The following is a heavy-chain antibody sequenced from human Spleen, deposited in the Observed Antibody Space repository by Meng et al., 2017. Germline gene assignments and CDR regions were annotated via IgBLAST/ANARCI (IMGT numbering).Heavy chain of an antibody. CDR2: IYHSGGT. D-gene: IGHD3-22*01. J-gene: IGHJ3*02. CDR1: GGSMSSNNW. Sequence: SETLSLTCAVSGGSMSSNNWWTWVRQAPGKGLEWIGEIYHSGGTNYNPSLKSRVTISVDTSKNQFSLNLSSVTAADTAVYYCATYYDRSDIDAFDIWGQGTMVTVSS. V-gene: IGHV4-4*02. CDR3: ATYYDRSDIDAFDI.